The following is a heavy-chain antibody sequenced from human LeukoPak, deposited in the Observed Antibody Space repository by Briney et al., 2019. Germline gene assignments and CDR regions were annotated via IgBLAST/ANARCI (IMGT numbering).Heavy chain of an antibody. CDR3: ARDRRPIGIVDY. CDR1: GFSISSGYF. J-gene: IGHJ4*02. D-gene: IGHD1-26*01. V-gene: IGHV4-61*01. CDR2: IYYSGST. Sequence: SETLSLTCAVSGFSISSGYFWAWIRQSPGKGLEWIGYIYYSGSTNYNPSLKSRVTISVDTSKNQFSLKLSSVTAADTAVYYCARDRRPIGIVDYWGQGTLVTVSS.